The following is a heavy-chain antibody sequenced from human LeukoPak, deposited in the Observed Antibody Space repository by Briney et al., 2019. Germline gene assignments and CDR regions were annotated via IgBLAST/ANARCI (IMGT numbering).Heavy chain of an antibody. D-gene: IGHD6-13*01. V-gene: IGHV3-53*01. CDR3: AREGSSLVHGMDV. J-gene: IGHJ6*02. CDR2: IYSGGNT. Sequence: GGSLRLSCAASGFTVSSNYMSWVRQAPGKGLEWVSVIYSGGNTYYADSVKGRFTISRDNAKNSLYLQMNSLRAEDTAVYYCAREGSSLVHGMDVWGQGTTVTVSS. CDR1: GFTVSSNY.